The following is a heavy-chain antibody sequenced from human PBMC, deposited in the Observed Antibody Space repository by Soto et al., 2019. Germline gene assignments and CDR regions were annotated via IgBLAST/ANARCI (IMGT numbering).Heavy chain of an antibody. Sequence: KVCCKASGGTFSSYTMSWVRQAPGQGLEWMGRIIPILGIANYAQKFQGRVTITADKSTSTAYMELSSLRSEDTAVYYCARAPEGYCSSTSCEMGAFDIWGQGTIVTVSS. CDR1: GGTFSSYT. CDR3: ARAPEGYCSSTSCEMGAFDI. V-gene: IGHV1-69*02. J-gene: IGHJ3*02. D-gene: IGHD2-2*01. CDR2: IIPILGIA.